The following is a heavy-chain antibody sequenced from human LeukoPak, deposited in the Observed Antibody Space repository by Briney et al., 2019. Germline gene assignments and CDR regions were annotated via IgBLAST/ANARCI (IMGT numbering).Heavy chain of an antibody. CDR2: FNWNGGNT. D-gene: IGHD2-15*01. J-gene: IGHJ4*02. CDR1: GFTFDDYG. V-gene: IGHV3-20*04. Sequence: SGGSLRLSCAASGFTFDDYGMRRVRQAPGEGLEWVSGFNWNGGNTGYADSVKGRFTISRDNAKNSLYLQMNSLRAEDTALYYCASLGSAPKPLDYWGQGTLVTVSS. CDR3: ASLGSAPKPLDY.